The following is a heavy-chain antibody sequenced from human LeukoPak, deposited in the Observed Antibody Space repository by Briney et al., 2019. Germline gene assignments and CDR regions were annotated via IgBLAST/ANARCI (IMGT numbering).Heavy chain of an antibody. Sequence: GSLRLSCAASGFTFSSYSMNWGRQAPGKGLEWVSSISSSSSYIYYADSVKGRFTISRDNAKNSLYLQMNSLRAEDTAVYYCARVGYYYYGMDVWGQGTTVTVSS. CDR1: GFTFSSYS. CDR3: ARVGYYYYGMDV. CDR2: ISSSSSYI. J-gene: IGHJ6*02. V-gene: IGHV3-21*01.